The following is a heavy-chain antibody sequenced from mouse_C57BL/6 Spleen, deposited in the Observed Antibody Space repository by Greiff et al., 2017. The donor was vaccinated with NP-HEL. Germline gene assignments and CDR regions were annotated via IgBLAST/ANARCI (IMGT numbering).Heavy chain of an antibody. CDR2: INRDGGST. V-gene: IGHV5-2*01. Sequence: EVKLVESGGGLVQPGASLKLSCESNEYEFPSHDMSWVRKTPEKRLELVAAINRDGGSTYYPDTMERRFIISRDNTKKTLYLQMSSLRSEDTALYYCARRGLYWYFDVWGTGTTVTVSS. CDR3: ARRGLYWYFDV. J-gene: IGHJ1*03. CDR1: EYEFPSHD.